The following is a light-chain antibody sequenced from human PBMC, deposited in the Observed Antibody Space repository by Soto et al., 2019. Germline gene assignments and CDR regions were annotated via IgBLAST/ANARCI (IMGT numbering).Light chain of an antibody. Sequence: DIQMTQSPSSLSASVGASVTITCRPSQSISTYLNWYHQKPGKAPKLLIHAASSLQSGVPSKFSGSGSGTDFTLTISRLQPEDFATYYCQQSYTTPYTFGQGTKLEIK. V-gene: IGKV1-39*01. CDR3: QQSYTTPYT. CDR1: QSISTY. CDR2: AAS. J-gene: IGKJ2*01.